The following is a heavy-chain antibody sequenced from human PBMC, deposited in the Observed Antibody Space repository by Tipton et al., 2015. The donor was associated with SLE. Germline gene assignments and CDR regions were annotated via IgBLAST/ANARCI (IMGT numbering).Heavy chain of an antibody. D-gene: IGHD6-13*01. Sequence: TLSLTCTVSGGSISSSSYYWGWIRQPPGEGLEWIGSVSYSGSTYSNPSLKSRVTISVDTSKNQFSLKLSSVTAADTAVYYCAAGLAAAGTHWGQGTLVTVSS. CDR1: GGSISSSSYY. CDR3: AAGLAAAGTH. CDR2: VSYSGST. V-gene: IGHV4-39*07. J-gene: IGHJ4*02.